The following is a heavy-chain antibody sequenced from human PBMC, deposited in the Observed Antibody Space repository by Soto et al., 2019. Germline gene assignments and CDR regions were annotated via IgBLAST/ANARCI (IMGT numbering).Heavy chain of an antibody. CDR1: GLTFTIFG. D-gene: IGHD1-26*01. CDR2: ISPTGDAT. V-gene: IGHV3-23*01. CDR3: TWDSRMSLEH. Sequence: EVVLLQSGGGLEQPGNSLRLSCAASGLTFTIFGMNWVRQVPGKGLEWVSMISPTGDATYYADSVRRRFTISRDNSKNILYLQMDSLRVEDTAVYYCTWDSRMSLEHGGQGSRVTVS. J-gene: IGHJ1*01.